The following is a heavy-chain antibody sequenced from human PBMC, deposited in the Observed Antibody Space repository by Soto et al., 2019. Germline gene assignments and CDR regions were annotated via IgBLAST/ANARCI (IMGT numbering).Heavy chain of an antibody. V-gene: IGHV1-69*08. CDR2: IIPALGTT. Sequence: QDQLVQSGAEVKKPGSSVKVSCKAFGGPFSSHTFSWVRQAPGQGLEWMGRIIPALGTTTYAKKFQGRVTITADESVTTVYTELNSLRTEDTAVYYCARPDFGDYWYFDLWGRGTLVTVSS. J-gene: IGHJ2*01. D-gene: IGHD4-17*01. CDR1: GGPFSSHT. CDR3: ARPDFGDYWYFDL.